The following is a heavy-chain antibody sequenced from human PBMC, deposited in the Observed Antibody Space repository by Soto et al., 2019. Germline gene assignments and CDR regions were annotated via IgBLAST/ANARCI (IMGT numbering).Heavy chain of an antibody. J-gene: IGHJ4*02. Sequence: EVQLVESGGGLVQPGGSLRLSCAASGFTFSTYWMHWVRQAPGKGLVWVSRINSDGSSINYADSVKGRFTISRDNAKNTLYLQMNSLRAEDTDVYYCVRWGSRNYASDFDNWGQGTLVTVSS. CDR1: GFTFSTYW. CDR2: INSDGSSI. V-gene: IGHV3-74*01. D-gene: IGHD3-16*01. CDR3: VRWGSRNYASDFDN.